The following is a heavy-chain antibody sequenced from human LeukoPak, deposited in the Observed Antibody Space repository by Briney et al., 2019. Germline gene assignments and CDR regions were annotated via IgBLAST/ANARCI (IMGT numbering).Heavy chain of an antibody. CDR3: ASTPGDYCSGTSCSLYDNWFDP. V-gene: IGHV4-39*01. CDR1: GGSISSSSYY. CDR2: IYYSGST. D-gene: IGHD2-2*01. Sequence: PSETLSLTCTVSGGSISSSSYYWGWIRQPPGKGLEWIGSIYYSGSTYYNPSLKSRVTISVDTSKNQFSLKLSSVTAADTAVYYCASTPGDYCSGTSCSLYDNWFDPWGQGTLVTVSS. J-gene: IGHJ5*02.